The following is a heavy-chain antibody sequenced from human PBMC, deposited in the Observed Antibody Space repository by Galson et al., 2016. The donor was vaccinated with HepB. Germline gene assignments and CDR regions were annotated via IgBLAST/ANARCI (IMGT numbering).Heavy chain of an antibody. CDR3: AKGNEESNSGSSWYNWFDP. Sequence: SLRLSCAASGFTFSSYAMNWVRQAPGKGLEWVSAISGTGGSTYYGDSVKGRFTISRDNSKNTLYLLMNSLRAEDTAVYYCAKGNEESNSGSSWYNWFDPWGQGTLVTVSS. V-gene: IGHV3-23*01. D-gene: IGHD6-13*01. CDR1: GFTFSSYA. CDR2: ISGTGGST. J-gene: IGHJ5*02.